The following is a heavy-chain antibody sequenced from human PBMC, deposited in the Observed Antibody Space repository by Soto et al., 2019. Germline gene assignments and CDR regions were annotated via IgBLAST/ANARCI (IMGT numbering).Heavy chain of an antibody. V-gene: IGHV5-51*01. D-gene: IGHD6-6*01. CDR3: ARGFTRSAGRLDP. CDR1: GYKFHTYW. CDR2: IYPGGSDT. J-gene: IGHJ5*02. Sequence: GESLKISCNGFGYKFHTYWIGWVRQMPGKGLEWIGFIYPGGSDTIYSPSFQGHVTMSVDKSINTAYLQWASLRAADTAIYYWARGFTRSAGRLDPWGRGTLVTVSS.